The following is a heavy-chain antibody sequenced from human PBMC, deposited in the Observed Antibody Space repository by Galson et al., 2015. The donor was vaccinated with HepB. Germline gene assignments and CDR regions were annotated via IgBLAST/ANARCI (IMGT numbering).Heavy chain of an antibody. J-gene: IGHJ3*02. CDR2: ISGRGSFK. Sequence: SLRLSCAAAGFTCSRTPMNWVRQAPGKGLESVSSISGRGSFKYAADTRDGRFTISKDNAKDSLYLQMNSLRAEDTAVYYCTRDRGYYAAGSPPPIIWGQGTMVTVSS. CDR1: GFTCSRTP. CDR3: TRDRGYYAAGSPPPII. V-gene: IGHV3-21*01. D-gene: IGHD3-10*01.